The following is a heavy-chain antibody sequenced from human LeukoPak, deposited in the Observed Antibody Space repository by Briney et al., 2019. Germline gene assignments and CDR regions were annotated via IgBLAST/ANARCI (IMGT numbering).Heavy chain of an antibody. CDR2: IYYSGST. V-gene: IGHV4-31*03. D-gene: IGHD6-19*01. J-gene: IGHJ4*02. CDR1: GGSISSGGYY. Sequence: SETLSLTCTVSGGSISSGGYYWSWIRQHPGRGLEWIGYIYYSGSTYYNPSLKSRVTISVDRSKNQFSLKLSSVTAADTAVYYCARGGPYSSGWHLNYWGQGTLVTVSS. CDR3: ARGGPYSSGWHLNY.